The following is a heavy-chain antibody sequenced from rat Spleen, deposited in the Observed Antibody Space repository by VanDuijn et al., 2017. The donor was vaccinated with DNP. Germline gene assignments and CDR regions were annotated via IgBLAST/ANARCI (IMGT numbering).Heavy chain of an antibody. J-gene: IGHJ3*01. CDR1: GFSLTSYH. Sequence: QVQLKESGPGLVKPSETLSLTCTVSGFSLTSYHVSWVRQLPGKGLEWMGVIWGDGSTAYNSALKSRLSISRDTSKSQVFLKMSSLKTEDTATYYCARETGRGSWFAYWGQGTLVTVSS. V-gene: IGHV2-32*01. CDR2: IWGDGST. D-gene: IGHD4-3*01. CDR3: ARETGRGSWFAY.